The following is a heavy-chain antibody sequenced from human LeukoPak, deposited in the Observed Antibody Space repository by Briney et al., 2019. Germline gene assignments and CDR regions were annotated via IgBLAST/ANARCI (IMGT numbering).Heavy chain of an antibody. V-gene: IGHV4-34*01. Sequence: PSETLSLTCAVYGGSFSGYYWSWIRQPPGKGLEWIGEINHSGSTNYNPSLKSRCTISVDTSKNQFSLKLSSVTAADTAVYYCAKSNGYGLIDIWGQGTMVTVSS. CDR2: INHSGST. D-gene: IGHD3-22*01. CDR3: AKSNGYGLIDI. CDR1: GGSFSGYY. J-gene: IGHJ3*02.